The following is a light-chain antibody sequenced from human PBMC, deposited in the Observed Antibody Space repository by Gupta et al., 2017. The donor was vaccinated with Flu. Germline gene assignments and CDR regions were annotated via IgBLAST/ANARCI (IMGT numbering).Light chain of an antibody. V-gene: IGLV8-61*01. CDR1: GSVSRNNY. J-gene: IGLJ2*01. CDR2: DTY. Sequence: GSVSRNNYPSCYRQTPGQAPRTLIYDTYSRASGVSDRFSGSVVGNKAALTITGVQADDESDYFCILFVEPGTWLFGGGTKLTVL. CDR3: ILFVEPGTWL.